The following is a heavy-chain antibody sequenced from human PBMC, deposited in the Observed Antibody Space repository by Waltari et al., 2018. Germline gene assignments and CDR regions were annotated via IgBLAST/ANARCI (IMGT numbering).Heavy chain of an antibody. J-gene: IGHJ5*02. CDR2: INPNSGGT. Sequence: QVQLVQSGAEVKKPGASVKVSCKASGYTFTGDYMHWVRQAPGQGLEWMGRINPNSGGTNYAQKFQCRVTMTRDTSISTAYMELSRLRSDDTAVYYCARYYDPKPSNWFDPWGQGTLVTVSS. V-gene: IGHV1-2*06. CDR3: ARYYDPKPSNWFDP. D-gene: IGHD3-3*01. CDR1: GYTFTGDY.